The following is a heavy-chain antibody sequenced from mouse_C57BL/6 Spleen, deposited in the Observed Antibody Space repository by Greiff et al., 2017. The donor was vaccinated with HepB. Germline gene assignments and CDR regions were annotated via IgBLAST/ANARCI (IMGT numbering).Heavy chain of an antibody. V-gene: IGHV1-42*01. CDR3: ARGGNGYYNGFAY. J-gene: IGHJ3*01. CDR2: INPSTGGT. Sequence: VQLQQSGPELVKPGASVKISCKASGYSFTGYYMNWVKQSPEKSLEWIGEINPSTGGTTYNQKFKAKATLTVDKSSSTAYMQLKSLTSEDSAVYYCARGGNGYYNGFAYWGQGTLVTVSA. CDR1: GYSFTGYY. D-gene: IGHD2-3*01.